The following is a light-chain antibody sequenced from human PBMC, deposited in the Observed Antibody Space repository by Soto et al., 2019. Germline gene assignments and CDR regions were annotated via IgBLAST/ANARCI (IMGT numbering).Light chain of an antibody. CDR3: QQYGRSSVT. J-gene: IGKJ3*01. CDR1: QTVSSGS. V-gene: IGKV3-20*01. CDR2: NAS. Sequence: EMVMTQSPAILSVSPGERATLSCMASQTVSSGSLAWYQQKPGQAPRLLISNASRRTTGIPARFSGSGSGTDFTLTISRLQPEDFAVYFCQQYGRSSVTFGPGTKVDIK.